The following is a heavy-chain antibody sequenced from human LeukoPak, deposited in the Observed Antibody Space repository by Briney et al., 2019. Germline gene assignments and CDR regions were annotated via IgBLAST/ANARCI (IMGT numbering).Heavy chain of an antibody. D-gene: IGHD2-15*01. CDR1: GFTFSRYV. J-gene: IGHJ4*02. Sequence: PGGSLRLSCGASGFTFSRYVISWVRQAPGKGLEWVSAIGGSGSRTYYTDSVRGRFTISRDNSENTLFLQMNSLRAEDTAVYYCANAKRVGLGYCTGGSCSSFDYWGQGALVTVSS. V-gene: IGHV3-23*01. CDR2: IGGSGSRT. CDR3: ANAKRVGLGYCTGGSCSSFDY.